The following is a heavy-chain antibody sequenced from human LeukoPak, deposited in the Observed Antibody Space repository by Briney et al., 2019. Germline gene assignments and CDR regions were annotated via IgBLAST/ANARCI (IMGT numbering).Heavy chain of an antibody. CDR2: INPNSGGT. V-gene: IGHV1-2*02. J-gene: IGHJ6*03. CDR1: GYTFTGYY. CDR3: ARNTYGYKFSMDV. Sequence: ASVKVSCKASGYTFTGYYMHWVRQAPGQGLEWMGWINPNSGGTNYAQKFQGRVTMTRDTSISTAYMELSRLRSDDTAVYYCARNTYGYKFSMDVWGKGTTVTVSS. D-gene: IGHD5-24*01.